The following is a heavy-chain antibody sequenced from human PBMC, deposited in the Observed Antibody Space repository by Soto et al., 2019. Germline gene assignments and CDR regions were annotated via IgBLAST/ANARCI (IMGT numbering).Heavy chain of an antibody. CDR1: GFTFNNYA. CDR3: AKGRGGSGSLTPRVDF. Sequence: EVQLLDSGGGLVQPGGSLRLSCAASGFTFNNYAMTWVRQAPGKGLEWVSAISGGGDTTSYADSVKGRFTVSRDGSKNTLYLQMSSLRAEDAAIYYCAKGRGGSGSLTPRVDFWGQGTLVTASS. CDR2: ISGGGDTT. V-gene: IGHV3-23*01. J-gene: IGHJ4*02. D-gene: IGHD3-10*01.